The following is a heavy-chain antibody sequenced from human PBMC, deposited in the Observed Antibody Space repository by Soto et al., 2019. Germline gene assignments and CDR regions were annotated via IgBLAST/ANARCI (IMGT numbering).Heavy chain of an antibody. CDR1: GFTFSSYS. V-gene: IGHV3-21*01. D-gene: IGHD6-19*01. CDR3: ARDGQSESHYYYGMDV. CDR2: ISSSSSYI. Sequence: GGSLRLSCAASGFTFSSYSMNWVRQAPGKGLEWVSSISSSSSYIYYADSVKGRFTISRDNAKNSLYLQMNSLRAEDTAVYYCARDGQSESHYYYGMDVRGQGXTVTVSS. J-gene: IGHJ6*02.